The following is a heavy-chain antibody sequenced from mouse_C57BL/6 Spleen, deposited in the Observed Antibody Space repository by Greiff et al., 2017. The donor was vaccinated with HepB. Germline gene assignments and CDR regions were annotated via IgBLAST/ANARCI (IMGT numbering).Heavy chain of an antibody. J-gene: IGHJ2*01. CDR2: ISGGGGNT. CDR1: GFTFSSYT. Sequence: EVQRVESGGGLVKPGGSLKLSCAASGFTFSSYTMSWVRQTPEKRLEWVATISGGGGNTYYPDSVKGRFTISRDNAKNTLYLQMSSLRSEDTALYYCARNPHACTFDYWGQGTTLTVSS. V-gene: IGHV5-9*01. CDR3: ARNPHACTFDY.